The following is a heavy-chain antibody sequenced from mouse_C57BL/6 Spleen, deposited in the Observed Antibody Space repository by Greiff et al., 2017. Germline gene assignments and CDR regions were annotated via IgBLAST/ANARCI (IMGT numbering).Heavy chain of an antibody. V-gene: IGHV1-64*01. CDR2: IHPNSGST. J-gene: IGHJ3*01. Sequence: QVQLQQSGAELVKPGASVKLSCKASGYTFTSYWMYWVKQRPGQGLEWIGMIHPNSGSTNYNEKFKSKATLTVDNSSSTAYMQLSSLTSEDSAVYYCARDYGSSAWFAYWGQGTLVTVSA. D-gene: IGHD1-1*01. CDR3: ARDYGSSAWFAY. CDR1: GYTFTSYW.